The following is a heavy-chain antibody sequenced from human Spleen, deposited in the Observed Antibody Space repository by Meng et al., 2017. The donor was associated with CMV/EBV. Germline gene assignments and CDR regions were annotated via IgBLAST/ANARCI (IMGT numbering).Heavy chain of an antibody. D-gene: IGHD2-2*01. CDR1: GFTVSSTY. J-gene: IGHJ5*02. V-gene: IGHV3-53*01. CDR2: IYSGGST. CDR3: ASLSIVVVPAAKNWFDP. Sequence: GESLKISCAASGFTVSSTYMTWVRQAPGQGLECVSVIYSGGSTDYADSVKGRFTISRDNSKNTLYLQMNSLRAEDTAVYYCASLSIVVVPAAKNWFDPWGQGTLVTVSS.